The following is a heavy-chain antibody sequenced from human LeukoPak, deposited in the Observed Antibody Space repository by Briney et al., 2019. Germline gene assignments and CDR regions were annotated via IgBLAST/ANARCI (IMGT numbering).Heavy chain of an antibody. CDR1: GFTFSSYI. V-gene: IGHV3-21*01. J-gene: IGHJ4*02. CDR2: ISSSSSYI. CDR3: ARSPEGGATPPFDY. Sequence: GGSLRLSCAASGFTFSSYIMNWVRQAPGKGLEWVSSISSSSSYIYYADSVKGRFTISRDNAKNSLYLQMNSLRAEDTAVYYCARSPEGGATPPFDYWGQGTLVTVSS. D-gene: IGHD1-26*01.